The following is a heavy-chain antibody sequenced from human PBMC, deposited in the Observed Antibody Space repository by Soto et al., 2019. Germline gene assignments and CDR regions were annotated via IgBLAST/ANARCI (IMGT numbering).Heavy chain of an antibody. J-gene: IGHJ6*03. CDR1: GFTFSTYG. CDR2: IRFDGSDK. V-gene: IGHV3-33*01. CDR3: AREATVTTGPYYYYYMDV. D-gene: IGHD4-17*01. Sequence: GGSLRLSCAASGFTFSTYGMHWVRQAPGKGLEWVAVIRFDGSDKYYADSVKGRFIISRDNSKNTLYLQMNSLRAEDTAVYYCAREATVTTGPYYYYYMDVWGKGTTVTVSS.